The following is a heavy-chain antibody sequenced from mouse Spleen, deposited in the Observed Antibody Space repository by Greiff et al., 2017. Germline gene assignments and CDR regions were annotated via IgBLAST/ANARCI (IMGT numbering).Heavy chain of an antibody. Sequence: VQLQQSGPELVKPGASVKMSCKASGYTFTDYNMHWVKQSHGKSLEWIGYINPNNGGTSYNQKFKGKATLTVNKSSSTAYMELRSLTSEDSAVYYCAREELRRTTYWYFDVWGTGTTVTVSS. V-gene: IGHV1-22*01. J-gene: IGHJ1*03. D-gene: IGHD2-4*01. CDR1: GYTFTDYN. CDR3: AREELRRTTYWYFDV. CDR2: INPNNGGT.